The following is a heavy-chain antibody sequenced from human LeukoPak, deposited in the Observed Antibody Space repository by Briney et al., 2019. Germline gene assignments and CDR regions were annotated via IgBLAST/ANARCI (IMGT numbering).Heavy chain of an antibody. CDR2: VCYNGTT. Sequence: PSETLSLTCSVSGDSTSSYFWAWIRQPPGKGLEWIGYVCYNGTTNYNPSLRNRVAISIDTSKNQFSLKLNSATAADTAVYYCATSGGFNSPRHYWGQGTLVTVSS. CDR1: GDSTSSYF. J-gene: IGHJ4*02. V-gene: IGHV4-59*01. D-gene: IGHD3-16*01. CDR3: ATSGGFNSPRHY.